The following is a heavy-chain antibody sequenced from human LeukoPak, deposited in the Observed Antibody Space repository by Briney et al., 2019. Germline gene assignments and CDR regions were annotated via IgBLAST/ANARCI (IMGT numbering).Heavy chain of an antibody. Sequence: PGGSLRLSCAASGFTFSSYAMNWVRQAPGKGLEWVSTISASGDSTYYADSVKGRFTISRDNSKNTLYLQMNSLRAEDTAVYYCAGPAAPDAFDIWGQGTMVTVSS. CDR2: ISASGDST. D-gene: IGHD6-13*01. CDR3: AGPAAPDAFDI. J-gene: IGHJ3*02. V-gene: IGHV3-23*01. CDR1: GFTFSSYA.